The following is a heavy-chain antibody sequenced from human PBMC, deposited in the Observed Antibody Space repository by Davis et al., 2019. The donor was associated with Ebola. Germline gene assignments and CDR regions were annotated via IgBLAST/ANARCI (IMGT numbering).Heavy chain of an antibody. J-gene: IGHJ1*01. CDR3: ARACSGGSCHFQH. D-gene: IGHD2-15*01. Sequence: ASVKVSCKASGYTFTSYDINWARQATGQGLEWMGWMNPNSGNTGYAQKFQGRVTITADESTSTAYMELSSLRSEDTTVYYCARACSGGSCHFQHWGQGTLVTVSS. V-gene: IGHV1-8*01. CDR2: MNPNSGNT. CDR1: GYTFTSYD.